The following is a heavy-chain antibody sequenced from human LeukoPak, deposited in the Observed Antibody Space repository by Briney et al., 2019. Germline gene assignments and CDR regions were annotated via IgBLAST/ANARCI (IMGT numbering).Heavy chain of an antibody. Sequence: GGSLRLSCAASGFTFSSYEMNWVRQAPGKGLEWVSSITSSGRYIYYADSVKGRFTISRDNSENSLYLQMDSLTAEDTAVYYCTRKGSQWDFLVDYWGQGTLVTVSS. J-gene: IGHJ4*02. CDR3: TRKGSQWDFLVDY. D-gene: IGHD2/OR15-2a*01. CDR1: GFTFSSYE. V-gene: IGHV3-21*01. CDR2: ITSSGRYI.